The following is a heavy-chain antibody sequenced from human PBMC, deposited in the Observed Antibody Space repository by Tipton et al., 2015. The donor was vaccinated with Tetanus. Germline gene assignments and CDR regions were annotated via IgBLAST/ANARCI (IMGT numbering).Heavy chain of an antibody. D-gene: IGHD3-22*01. V-gene: IGHV4-31*03. CDR1: GGSISSGGYY. CDR2: IYYSGST. Sequence: TLSLTCTVSGGSISSGGYYWSWIRQHPGKGLEWIGYIYYSGSTYYNPSLKSRLTISVDTSKNQFSLKLSSVTAADTAVYYCARATPSGSYFVRYYSMDVWGQGTTVVVSS. CDR3: ARATPSGSYFVRYYSMDV. J-gene: IGHJ6*02.